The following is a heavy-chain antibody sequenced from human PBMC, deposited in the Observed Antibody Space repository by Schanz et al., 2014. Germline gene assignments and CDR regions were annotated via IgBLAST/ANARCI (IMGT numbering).Heavy chain of an antibody. CDR3: ARVGDGGTEDY. CDR1: GFTFRNYA. Sequence: EVQLVESGGALVQPGGSLRLSCAASGFTFRNYALSWVRQAPGKGLEWVASIVYSGGGTYYADSVRGRFTISRDDSKTTLYLQMNSLRADDTAVYYCARVGDGGTEDYWGHGSLVTVSS. V-gene: IGHV3-23*04. J-gene: IGHJ4*01. D-gene: IGHD2-8*02. CDR2: IVYSGGGT.